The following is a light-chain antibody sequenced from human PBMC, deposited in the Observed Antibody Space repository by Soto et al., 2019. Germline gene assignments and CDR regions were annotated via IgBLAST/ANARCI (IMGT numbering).Light chain of an antibody. CDR2: GAS. CDR3: QQFGNSRFI. CDR1: QSLSSTY. Sequence: EIVLTQSPGTLSLYPGEGATLSCRASQSLSSTYLAWYQQKPGQAPRLLIYGASSRATGIPDRFSGSGSGTDFTLTISRLEPEDFAVYYCQQFGNSRFIFGPGTRVHIK. J-gene: IGKJ3*01. V-gene: IGKV3-20*01.